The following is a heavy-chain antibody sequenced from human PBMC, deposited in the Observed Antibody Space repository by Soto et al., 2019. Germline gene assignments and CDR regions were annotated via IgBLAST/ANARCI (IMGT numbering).Heavy chain of an antibody. J-gene: IGHJ4*02. CDR3: ATLTTAFRREFDY. D-gene: IGHD4-17*01. Sequence: GASVKVSCKASGFTFTSSAVHWVRQARGQRLEWIGWIVVGSGNTNYAQKFQERVTITRDMSTSTAYMELSSLRSEDTAVYYCATLTTAFRREFDYWGQGTLVTVYS. CDR2: IVVGSGNT. CDR1: GFTFTSSA. V-gene: IGHV1-58*01.